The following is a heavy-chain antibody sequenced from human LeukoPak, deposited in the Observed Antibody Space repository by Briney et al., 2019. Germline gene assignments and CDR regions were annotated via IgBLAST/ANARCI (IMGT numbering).Heavy chain of an antibody. CDR2: IHQDGNEK. CDR3: ARGDKFSGDY. CDR1: GFTFSTYW. J-gene: IGHJ4*02. Sequence: GGSLRLSCAASGFTFSTYWMSWVRQAPGKGLEWVDNIHQDGNEKCYVDSVKGRLTISRDNAKNSLYLQMNSLRAEDTAVYYCARGDKFSGDYWGQGTLVTVSS. D-gene: IGHD2-15*01. V-gene: IGHV3-7*04.